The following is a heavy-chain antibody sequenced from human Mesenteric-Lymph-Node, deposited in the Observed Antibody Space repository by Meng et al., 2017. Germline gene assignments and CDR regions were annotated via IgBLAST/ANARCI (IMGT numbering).Heavy chain of an antibody. Sequence: SQTLSLTCAISGDSVSSNSAAWNWIRQSPSRGLEWLGRTYYRSKWYNDYAVSVKSRITINPDTSKNQFSLQLNSVTPEDTAVYYCARGHVALGVRGVIRVEFDPWGQGTLVTVSS. D-gene: IGHD3-10*01. CDR2: TYYRSKWYN. V-gene: IGHV6-1*01. CDR1: GDSVSSNSAA. J-gene: IGHJ5*02. CDR3: ARGHVALGVRGVIRVEFDP.